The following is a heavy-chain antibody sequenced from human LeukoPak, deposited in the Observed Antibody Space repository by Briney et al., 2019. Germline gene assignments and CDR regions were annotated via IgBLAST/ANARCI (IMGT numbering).Heavy chain of an antibody. CDR1: GGSISSSSYY. CDR2: IYYSGST. CDR3: ARDEYSSSPRGRDWYFDL. Sequence: PSETLSLTCTVSGGSISSSSYYWGWIRQPPGKGLEWIGSIYYSGSTYYNPSLKSRVTISVDTSKNQFSLKLSSVTAADTAVYYCARDEYSSSPRGRDWYFDLWGRGTLVTVSS. D-gene: IGHD6-6*01. V-gene: IGHV4-39*02. J-gene: IGHJ2*01.